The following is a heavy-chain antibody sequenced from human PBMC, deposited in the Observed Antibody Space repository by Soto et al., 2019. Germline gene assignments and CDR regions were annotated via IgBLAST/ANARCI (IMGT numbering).Heavy chain of an antibody. V-gene: IGHV1-46*01. Sequence: ASVKVSCKAPGDTFTSYYLNWVRQAPGQGLEWMGVINPHGGSTKYAQKFQGRVTMTRDTSRITVYMELRSLRSDDTAIYYCARSSGGNFGIIIEGSNWFDPWGHGTLVTVSS. CDR3: ARSSGGNFGIIIEGSNWFDP. D-gene: IGHD3-3*01. CDR1: GDTFTSYY. CDR2: INPHGGST. J-gene: IGHJ5*02.